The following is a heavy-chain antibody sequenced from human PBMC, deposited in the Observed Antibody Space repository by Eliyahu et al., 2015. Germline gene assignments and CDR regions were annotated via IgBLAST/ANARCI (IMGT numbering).Heavy chain of an antibody. CDR2: INHSGST. D-gene: IGHD6-19*01. CDR1: GGSFSGXY. Sequence: QVQLQQWGAGLLKPSETXSLTCAXYGGSFSGXYWSWIRQPPGKGLEWIGEINHSGSTNYNPSLKSRVTISVDTSKNQFSLKLSSVTAADTAVYYCARAQPSSYIAVAGTREAGDAFDIWGQGTMVTVSS. V-gene: IGHV4-34*01. CDR3: ARAQPSSYIAVAGTREAGDAFDI. J-gene: IGHJ3*02.